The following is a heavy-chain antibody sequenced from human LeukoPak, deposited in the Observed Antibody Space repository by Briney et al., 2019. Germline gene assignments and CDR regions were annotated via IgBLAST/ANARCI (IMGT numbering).Heavy chain of an antibody. J-gene: IGHJ4*02. D-gene: IGHD6-6*01. Sequence: SQTLSLTCTVSGGSISSGGYYWSWIRQHPGKGLEWIGYIYYSGSTYYNPSLKSRVTISVDTSKNQFSLKLSSVTAADTAVYYCARDRYVYSSSLGFDYWGQGTLVTVSS. CDR2: IYYSGST. CDR1: GGSISSGGYY. CDR3: ARDRYVYSSSLGFDY. V-gene: IGHV4-31*03.